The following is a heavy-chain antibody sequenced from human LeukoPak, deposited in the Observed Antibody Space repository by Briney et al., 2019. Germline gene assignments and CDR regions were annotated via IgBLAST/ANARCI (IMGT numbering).Heavy chain of an antibody. CDR2: ISSPGGNT. CDR3: AKTRNGYTTEYLQH. V-gene: IGHV3-23*01. D-gene: IGHD5-24*01. Sequence: GGSLRLSCTSSGFILSSFAMSWVRQAPGEGLEWVSSISSPGGNTYYADSVKGRFTISRDNSNNLVYLQMNSLRAEDTAVYYCAKTRNGYTTEYLQHWGQGTLVTVSS. CDR1: GFILSSFA. J-gene: IGHJ1*01.